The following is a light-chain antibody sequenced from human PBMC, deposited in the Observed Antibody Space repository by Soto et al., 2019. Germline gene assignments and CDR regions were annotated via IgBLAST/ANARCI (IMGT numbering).Light chain of an antibody. CDR3: QQLSTYPLFT. CDR1: QAISNY. J-gene: IGKJ3*01. V-gene: IGKV1-9*01. CDR2: GAS. Sequence: DIQLTQSPSFLSASVGDRVTITSRASQAISNYLAWYQQKPGKAPKLLIYGASTLQSGVPSRFSASGSGTDFSLTINSLQPEDFATYYCQQLSTYPLFTFGPGTKVDI.